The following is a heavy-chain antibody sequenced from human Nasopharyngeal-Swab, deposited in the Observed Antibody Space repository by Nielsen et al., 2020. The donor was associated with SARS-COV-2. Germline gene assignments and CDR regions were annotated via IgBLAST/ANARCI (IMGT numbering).Heavy chain of an antibody. Sequence: ASVKVSCKASGYTFTGYYMHWVRQAPGQGLEWMGWINPNSGGTNYAQKFQGRVTMTRDTSISTAYMELSRLRSDDTAVYYCAREKTRSVTIFRVVIAWGQGTLVTVSS. D-gene: IGHD3-3*01. V-gene: IGHV1-2*02. CDR3: AREKTRSVTIFRVVIA. J-gene: IGHJ4*02. CDR1: GYTFTGYY. CDR2: INPNSGGT.